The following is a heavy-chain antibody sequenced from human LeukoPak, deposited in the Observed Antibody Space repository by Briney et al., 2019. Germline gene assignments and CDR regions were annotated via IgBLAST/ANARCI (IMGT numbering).Heavy chain of an antibody. CDR2: INPNSGGP. CDR3: ARVTTGPDAFDI. J-gene: IGHJ3*02. V-gene: IGHV1-2*02. CDR1: GYTFSSYG. Sequence: ASVKVSCKASGYTFSSYGISWVRQAPGQGLEWMGWINPNSGGPNYAQKSQGRVTMTRDTSITTAYMELSSLMSGDTAVYYCARVTTGPDAFDIWGQGTMVTVSS. D-gene: IGHD4-11*01.